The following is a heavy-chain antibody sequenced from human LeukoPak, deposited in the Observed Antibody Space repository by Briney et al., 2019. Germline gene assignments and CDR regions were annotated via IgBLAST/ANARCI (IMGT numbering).Heavy chain of an antibody. V-gene: IGHV3-23*01. D-gene: IGHD6-19*01. J-gene: IGHJ4*02. CDR2: ISGSGGST. Sequence: GGSLRLSCAASGFSFSSYTMSWVRQAPGKGLEWVSGISGSGGSTYYADSVKGRFTISRDNSKNTLYLQMDSLRAEDTAVYYCAKADSSGWPTGFDYWGQGTLVTVSS. CDR1: GFSFSSYT. CDR3: AKADSSGWPTGFDY.